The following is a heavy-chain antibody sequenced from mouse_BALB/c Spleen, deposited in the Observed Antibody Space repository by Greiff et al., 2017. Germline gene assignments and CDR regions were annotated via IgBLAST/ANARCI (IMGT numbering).Heavy chain of an antibody. V-gene: IGHV1S137*01. CDR1: GYTFTDYA. CDR3: ATGSSSSWFAY. Sequence: VQLQESGAELVRPGVSVKISCKGSGYTFTDYAMHWVKQSHAKSLEWIGVISTYYGDASYNQKFKGKATMTVDKSSSTAYMELARLTSEDSAIYYCATGSSSSWFAYWGQGTLVTVSA. CDR2: ISTYYGDA. D-gene: IGHD1-1*01. J-gene: IGHJ3*01.